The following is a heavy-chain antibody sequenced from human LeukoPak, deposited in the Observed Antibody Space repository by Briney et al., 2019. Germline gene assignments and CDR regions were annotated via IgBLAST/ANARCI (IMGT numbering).Heavy chain of an antibody. CDR2: INPNSGGT. CDR1: GYTFTGYY. V-gene: IGHV1-2*06. J-gene: IGHJ4*02. CDR3: ARARGLRYFDWGDYFDY. Sequence: ASVEVSCKASGYTFTGYYMHGVRQAPGQGLEWMGRINPNSGGTNYAQKFQGRGTMTRDTSISTAYMELSRLRSDDTAVYYCARARGLRYFDWGDYFDYWGQGTLVTVSS. D-gene: IGHD3-9*01.